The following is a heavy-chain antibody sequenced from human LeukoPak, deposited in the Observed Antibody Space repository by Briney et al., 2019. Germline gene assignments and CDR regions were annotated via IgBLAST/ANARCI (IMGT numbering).Heavy chain of an antibody. V-gene: IGHV3-30-3*01. CDR1: GFPFSSYA. CDR2: ISYDGSNK. D-gene: IGHD3-10*01. CDR3: ARVIPRITMVRGPFDY. J-gene: IGHJ4*02. Sequence: GSLRLSCAASGFPFSSYAMHWVRQAPGKGLEWVAVISYDGSNKYYADSVKGRFTISRDNSKNTLYLQMNSLRAEDTAVYYCARVIPRITMVRGPFDYRGQGTLVTVSS.